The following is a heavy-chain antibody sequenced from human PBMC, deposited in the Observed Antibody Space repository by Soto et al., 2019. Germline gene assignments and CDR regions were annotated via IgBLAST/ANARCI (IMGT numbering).Heavy chain of an antibody. V-gene: IGHV3-11*01. CDR3: ARLVEHSSGWYEY. Sequence: GGSLRLSCAASGFTFSDYWMSWIRQPPGKGLEWVSYISSSGATIYYADSVKGRFTISRDNAKNSLYLQMNSLRAEDTAVYYFARLVEHSSGWYEYWGQRTLVTVSS. CDR1: GFTFSDYW. D-gene: IGHD6-19*01. CDR2: ISSSGATI. J-gene: IGHJ4*02.